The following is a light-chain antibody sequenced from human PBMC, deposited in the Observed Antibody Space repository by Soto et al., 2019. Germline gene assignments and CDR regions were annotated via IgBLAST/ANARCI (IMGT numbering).Light chain of an antibody. J-gene: IGKJ1*01. Sequence: DIVMTQTPLSLPVTPGEPASISCRSSQTLLDSDDGNTYLDWYLQKPGQSPQLLIYGMSSRASGVPDRFSGRGSGTDFTLKISRVEAGDVGVFYCMQRKEFPWTFGQGTKVEIK. V-gene: IGKV2-40*01. CDR1: QTLLDSDDGNTY. CDR3: MQRKEFPWT. CDR2: GMS.